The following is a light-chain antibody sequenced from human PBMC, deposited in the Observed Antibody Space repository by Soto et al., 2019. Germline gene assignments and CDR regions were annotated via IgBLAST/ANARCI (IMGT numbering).Light chain of an antibody. CDR2: GAS. V-gene: IGKV3-20*01. Sequence: EIVLTQSPGTLSLSPGERATLSCRASQSVSSSYLAWYQQIPGQAPRLLIYGASSRATGIPDRFSGSGSGTDFTLTISRLEHEGFAVYYGQQYGSSSWTFGQGTKVDIK. CDR3: QQYGSSSWT. CDR1: QSVSSSY. J-gene: IGKJ1*01.